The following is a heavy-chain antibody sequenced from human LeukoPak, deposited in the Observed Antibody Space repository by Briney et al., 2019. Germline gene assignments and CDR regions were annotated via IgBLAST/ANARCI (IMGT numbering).Heavy chain of an antibody. J-gene: IGHJ4*02. V-gene: IGHV3-11*01. D-gene: IGHD6-6*01. CDR3: ARDDEQLVRN. Sequence: PGGSLRLSCAASGFTFSDYYTSCIRQAPGKGLERVSYISSSGTNIYYADSVKGRFTISRDNAKNSLYLQMNSLRAEDTAVYYCARDDEQLVRNWGQGTLVTVSS. CDR1: GFTFSDYY. CDR2: ISSSGTNI.